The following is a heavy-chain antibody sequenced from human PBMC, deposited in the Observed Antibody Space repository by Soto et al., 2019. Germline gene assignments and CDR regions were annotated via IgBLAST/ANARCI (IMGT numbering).Heavy chain of an antibody. CDR2: IYYSGST. V-gene: IGHV4-39*01. Sequence: SETLSLTCTVSGGSISSSSYYWGWIRQPPGKGLEWIGSIYYSGSTYYNPSLKSRVTISVDTSKNQFSLKLSSVTAADTAVYYCARPLWYFDQSNRFDPWGQGTLVTVSS. CDR1: GGSISSSSYY. J-gene: IGHJ5*02. CDR3: ARPLWYFDQSNRFDP. D-gene: IGHD3-9*01.